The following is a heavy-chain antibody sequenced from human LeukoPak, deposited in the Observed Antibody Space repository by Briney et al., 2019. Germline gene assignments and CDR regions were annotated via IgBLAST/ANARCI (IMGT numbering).Heavy chain of an antibody. CDR3: ARLTIRDDAFDI. J-gene: IGHJ3*02. V-gene: IGHV4-59*12. CDR2: IYYSGST. Sequence: SETLSLTCTVSGGSISNYYWSWIRQPPGKGLEWIGYIYYSGSTNYNPSLKSRVSISIDTSKNQFSLKLTSVTAADTAVYYCARLTIRDDAFDIWGQGTMVTVSP. CDR1: GGSISNYY. D-gene: IGHD3-10*01.